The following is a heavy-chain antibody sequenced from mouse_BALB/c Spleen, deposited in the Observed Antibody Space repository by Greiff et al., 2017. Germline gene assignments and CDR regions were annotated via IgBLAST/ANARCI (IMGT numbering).Heavy chain of an antibody. J-gene: IGHJ2*01. Sequence: DVQLQESGPGLVKPSQSLSLTCSVTGYSITSGYYWNWIRQFPGNKLEWMGYISYDGSNNYNPSLKNRISITRDTSKNQFFLKLNSVTTEDTATYYCASTDYWGQGTTLTVSS. CDR1: GYSITSGYY. CDR3: ASTDY. V-gene: IGHV3-6*02. CDR2: ISYDGSN.